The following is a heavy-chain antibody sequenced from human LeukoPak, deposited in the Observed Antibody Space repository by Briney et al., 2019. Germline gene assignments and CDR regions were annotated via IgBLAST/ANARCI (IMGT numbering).Heavy chain of an antibody. D-gene: IGHD3-22*01. J-gene: IGHJ3*02. Sequence: PSETLSLTCTVSGGSISSYYWSWIRQPPGKGLEWIGYIYYSGSTNYNPSLKSRVTISVDTSKKQFSLKLSSVTAADTAVYYCARDGIGYYYDSSGYYTGADIWGQGTMVTVSS. CDR3: ARDGIGYYYDSSGYYTGADI. V-gene: IGHV4-59*01. CDR2: IYYSGST. CDR1: GGSISSYY.